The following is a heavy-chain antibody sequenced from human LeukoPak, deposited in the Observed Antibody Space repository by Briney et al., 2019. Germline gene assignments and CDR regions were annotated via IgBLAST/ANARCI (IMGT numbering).Heavy chain of an antibody. D-gene: IGHD6-13*01. CDR3: AKSPAAPYYFDY. V-gene: IGHV3-23*01. CDR2: ITVGGGT. Sequence: VGSLRLSCAASGFALSSYVMSWVRQAPGKGLEWVSTITVGGGTYYADSVKGRFTISRDNSKNTLFLQMNTLGAEDTALFYCAKSPAAPYYFDYWGQGTLVTVSS. J-gene: IGHJ4*02. CDR1: GFALSSYV.